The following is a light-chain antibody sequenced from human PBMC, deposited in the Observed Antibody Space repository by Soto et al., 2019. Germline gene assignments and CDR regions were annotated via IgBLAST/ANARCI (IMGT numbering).Light chain of an antibody. CDR3: QQYGSSPGLT. CDR1: QSVSRSY. V-gene: IGKV3-20*01. Sequence: EVVLTQSPGSLSLSPGESATLSCRASQSVSRSYLAWYQQKPGQAPRLLMYGASSRATGIPDRFSGSGSGTDFTLTISRLEPEDFAVYYCQQYGSSPGLTFGGGTKVDIK. CDR2: GAS. J-gene: IGKJ4*01.